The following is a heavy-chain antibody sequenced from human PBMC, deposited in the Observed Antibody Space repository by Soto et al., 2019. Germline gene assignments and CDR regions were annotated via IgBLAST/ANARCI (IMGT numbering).Heavy chain of an antibody. CDR3: AMMGDDWLHDYGMDV. V-gene: IGHV1-69*12. CDR1: GGTFSSYA. D-gene: IGHD3-9*01. J-gene: IGHJ6*02. CDR2: IIPIFGTA. Sequence: QVQLVQSGAEVKKPGSSVKVSCKASGGTFSSYAMNWVRQAPGQGLEWMGGIIPIFGTANYAEKFQGRVTSTADESTSTAYMELGSLRSDDTAVYYCAMMGDDWLHDYGMDVWGQGTTVTVSS.